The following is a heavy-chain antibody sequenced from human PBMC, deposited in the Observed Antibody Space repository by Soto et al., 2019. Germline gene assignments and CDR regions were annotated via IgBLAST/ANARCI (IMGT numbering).Heavy chain of an antibody. CDR1: GGSISSGGYY. V-gene: IGHV4-31*03. CDR2: IYYSGST. CDR3: ARDKGYVGILTGYNWFDP. J-gene: IGHJ5*02. D-gene: IGHD3-9*01. Sequence: SETLSLTCTVSGGSISSGGYYWSWIRQHPGKGLEWIGYIYYSGSTYYNPSLKSRVTISVDTSKNQFSLKPSSVTAADTAVYYCARDKGYVGILTGYNWFDPWGQGTLVTVSS.